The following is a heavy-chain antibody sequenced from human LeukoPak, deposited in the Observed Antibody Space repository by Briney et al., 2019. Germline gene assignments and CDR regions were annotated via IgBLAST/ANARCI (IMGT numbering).Heavy chain of an antibody. J-gene: IGHJ4*02. CDR3: ARLGSLKDY. CDR1: GFTFSSYA. Sequence: PGGSLRLSCAASGFTFSSYAMHWVRQAPGKGLEWVAVISYDGSNKYYADSVKGRFTISRDNSKNTLYLQMNSLRAEDTAVYYCARLGSLKDYWGQGTLVTVSS. V-gene: IGHV3-30-3*01. CDR2: ISYDGSNK. D-gene: IGHD3-10*01.